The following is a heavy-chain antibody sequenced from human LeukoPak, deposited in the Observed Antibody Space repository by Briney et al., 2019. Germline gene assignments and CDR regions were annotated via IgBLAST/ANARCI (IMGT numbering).Heavy chain of an antibody. CDR3: ARDSYGGAFDI. V-gene: IGHV3-53*01. Sequence: GGSLRLSCAASGFTFSSSVMSWVRQAPGKGLEWVSVIYSGGSTYYADSVKGQFTISRDNSKNTLYLQMNSLRAEDTAVYYCARDSYGGAFDIWGQGTMVTVSS. J-gene: IGHJ3*02. CDR2: IYSGGST. CDR1: GFTFSSSV. D-gene: IGHD4-17*01.